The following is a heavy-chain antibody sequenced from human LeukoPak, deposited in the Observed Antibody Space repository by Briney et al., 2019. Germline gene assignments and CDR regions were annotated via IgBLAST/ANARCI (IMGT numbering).Heavy chain of an antibody. D-gene: IGHD1-26*01. CDR1: GYTFTSYG. J-gene: IGHJ4*02. CDR3: ARDLAGGSSGSYSADY. CDR2: ISAYNGNT. Sequence: GASVKVSCKASGYTFTSYGISWVRQAPGQGLEWMGWISAYNGNTNYAQKLQGRVTMTTDTSTSTAYMELRSLRSDDTAVYYCARDLAGGSSGSYSADYWGQGTLVTVSS. V-gene: IGHV1-18*01.